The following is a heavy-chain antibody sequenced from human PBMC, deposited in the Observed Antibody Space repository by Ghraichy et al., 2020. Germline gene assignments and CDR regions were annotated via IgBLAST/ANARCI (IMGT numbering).Heavy chain of an antibody. CDR3: AKGSVPAVAGVLYYYYYGMDV. J-gene: IGHJ6*02. CDR1: GFTFSSYA. Sequence: LSLTCAASGFTFSSYAMSWVRQAPGKGLEWVSAISGSGGSTYYADSVKGRFTISRDNSKNTLYLQMNSLRAEDTAVYYCAKGSVPAVAGVLYYYYYGMDVWGQGTTVTVSS. V-gene: IGHV3-23*01. CDR2: ISGSGGST. D-gene: IGHD6-19*01.